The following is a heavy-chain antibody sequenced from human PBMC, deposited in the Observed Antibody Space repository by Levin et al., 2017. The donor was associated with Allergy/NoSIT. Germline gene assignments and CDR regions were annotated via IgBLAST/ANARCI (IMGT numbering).Heavy chain of an antibody. D-gene: IGHD1-1*01. V-gene: IGHV3-30*18. CDR1: GFTFSSYG. Sequence: GGSLRLSCAASGFTFSSYGMHWVRQAPGKGLEWVAVISYDGSNKYYADSVKGRFTISRDNSKNTLYLQMNSLRAEDTAVYYCAKDLRGRGVYNWNDNDPPAGGFDIWGQGTMVTVSS. CDR3: AKDLRGRGVYNWNDNDPPAGGFDI. J-gene: IGHJ3*02. CDR2: ISYDGSNK.